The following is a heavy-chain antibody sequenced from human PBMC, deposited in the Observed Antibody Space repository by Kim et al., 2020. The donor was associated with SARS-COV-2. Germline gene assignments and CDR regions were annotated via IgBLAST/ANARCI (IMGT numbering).Heavy chain of an antibody. CDR1: GFTFSIFA. D-gene: IGHD3-10*01. Sequence: GGSLRLSCATSGFTFSIFAMGWVRQAPGKGLEWVSSIVSAGDSTNYADSVKGRFTISRDNSKNTLYLQMNSLRAEDTAVYYCVRGRKFGSGTYYYFDDCGQGTLVTVSS. CDR2: IVSAGDST. V-gene: IGHV3-23*01. CDR3: VRGRKFGSGTYYYFDD. J-gene: IGHJ4*02.